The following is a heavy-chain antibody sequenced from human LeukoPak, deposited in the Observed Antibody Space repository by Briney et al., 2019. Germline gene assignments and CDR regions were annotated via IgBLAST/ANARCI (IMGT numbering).Heavy chain of an antibody. V-gene: IGHV1-2*02. D-gene: IGHD5-18*01. CDR1: GYSFTGYY. CDR2: INPDTGGT. Sequence: ASVKVSCKASGYSFTGYYIHWVRQAPGQGLEWMGWINPDTGGTNYAQNFQGRITMTRDTSISTAYMELSSLTSDDTAVYHCAKDAVQLWLRIDYWAQGTLVTVSS. CDR3: AKDAVQLWLRIDY. J-gene: IGHJ4*01.